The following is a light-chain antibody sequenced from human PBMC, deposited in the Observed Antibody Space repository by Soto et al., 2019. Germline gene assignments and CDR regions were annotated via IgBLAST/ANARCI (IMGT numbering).Light chain of an antibody. CDR2: GAS. CDR3: QQYGSSPFT. V-gene: IGKV3-20*01. Sequence: ESMLTQSPRTLSLSPGERATHSCRASQSVSSSYLAWYQQKPGQAPRLLIYGASSRATGIPDRFSGSGSGTDFTLTISRLEPEDFAVYYCQQYGSSPFTFGQGTRLAIK. J-gene: IGKJ5*01. CDR1: QSVSSSY.